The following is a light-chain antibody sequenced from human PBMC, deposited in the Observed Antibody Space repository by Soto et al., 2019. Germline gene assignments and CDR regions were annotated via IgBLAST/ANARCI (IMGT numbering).Light chain of an antibody. CDR1: QSVSNNY. V-gene: IGKV3D-20*02. CDR3: HQRYNWPRVT. Sequence: SLLTQHPATLSLSLLERVSVYWTSSQSVSNNYLAWYQQKPGQAPRLLISGASNRATGTPDRFRGSGSGTDFTLTITRLEPEDFAVYFCHQRYNWPRVTFGQGTRLEI. J-gene: IGKJ5*01. CDR2: GAS.